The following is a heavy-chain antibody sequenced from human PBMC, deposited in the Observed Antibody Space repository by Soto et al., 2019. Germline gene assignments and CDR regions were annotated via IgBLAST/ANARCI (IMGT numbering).Heavy chain of an antibody. CDR2: IGSSGGYI. CDR1: GFIFSDFS. V-gene: IGHV3-21*01. J-gene: IGHJ6*02. CDR3: AREKKHQSIGGRFGMDV. D-gene: IGHD2-2*01. Sequence: PGGSLRLSCAVSGFIFSDFSMNWVRQAPGKGLEWVASIGSSGGYIFYADSVKGRFTISRDNAKKSLDLQINSLRAEDTAVYYCAREKKHQSIGGRFGMDVWGQGTKVTVSS.